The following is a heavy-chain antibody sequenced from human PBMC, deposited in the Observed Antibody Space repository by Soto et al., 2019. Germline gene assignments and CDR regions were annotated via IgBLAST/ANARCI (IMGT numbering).Heavy chain of an antibody. CDR1: GGSISSGGYY. Sequence: PSETLSLTCTVSGGSISSGGYYWDWIHQHPGKGLEWIGYIYDSGSTYSNPSLRSRLTITVDTSKNQFSLQLSSVTAADTAVYYCGRGGDSSPSEGANWFDHWGQGTLVTVSS. J-gene: IGHJ5*02. CDR3: GRGGDSSPSEGANWFDH. D-gene: IGHD6-6*01. V-gene: IGHV4-31*03. CDR2: IYDSGST.